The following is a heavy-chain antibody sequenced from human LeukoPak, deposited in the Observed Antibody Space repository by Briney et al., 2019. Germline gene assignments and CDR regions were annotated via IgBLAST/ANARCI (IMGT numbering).Heavy chain of an antibody. D-gene: IGHD4-23*01. CDR3: ARAWYLPFDY. Sequence: SETLSLTCAVYGGSFSGYYWSWIRQPPGKGLEWIGEINHSGSTNYNPSLKSRVTISVDTSKNQFSLKLSSVTAADTAVYYCARAWYLPFDYWGQGTLVTVSS. J-gene: IGHJ4*02. CDR1: GGSFSGYY. V-gene: IGHV4-34*01. CDR2: INHSGST.